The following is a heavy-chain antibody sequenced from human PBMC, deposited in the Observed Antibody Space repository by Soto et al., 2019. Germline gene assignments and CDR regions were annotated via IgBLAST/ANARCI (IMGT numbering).Heavy chain of an antibody. J-gene: IGHJ4*02. CDR1: GFTFNSYA. D-gene: IGHD3-10*01. CDR2: ISGSGGTT. Sequence: EVQLLESGGGLVQPGGSLRLSCGGSGFTFNSYAMTWVRQAPGKGLEWVSAISGSGGTTYYANSVKGRFTISRDQSKDTLYLRINSLQAAETAIYYRPNDLHYGSATYADSYLDYWGQGTLVTVSS. V-gene: IGHV3-23*01. CDR3: PNDLHYGSATYADSYLDY.